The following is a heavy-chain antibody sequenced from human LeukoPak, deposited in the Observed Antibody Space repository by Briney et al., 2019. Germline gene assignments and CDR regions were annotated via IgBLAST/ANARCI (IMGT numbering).Heavy chain of an antibody. J-gene: IGHJ4*02. CDR3: ARLSDYYGSGSYYWAY. CDR2: INHSGST. Sequence: PSETLSLTCAVYGGSFSGYYWSWIRQPPGKGLEWIGEINHSGSTNYNPSLKSRVTISVDTSKNQFSLKLSSVTAADTAVYYCARLSDYYGSGSYYWAYWGQGTLVTVSS. D-gene: IGHD3-10*01. V-gene: IGHV4-34*01. CDR1: GGSFSGYY.